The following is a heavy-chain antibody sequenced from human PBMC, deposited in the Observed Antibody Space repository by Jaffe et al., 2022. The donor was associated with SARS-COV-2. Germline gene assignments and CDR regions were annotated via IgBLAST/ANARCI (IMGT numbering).Heavy chain of an antibody. CDR3: ARSRGHYYDSSGYYRDYFDY. V-gene: IGHV5-51*01. J-gene: IGHJ4*02. CDR1: GYSFTSYW. CDR2: IYPGDSDT. D-gene: IGHD3-22*01. Sequence: EVQLVQSGAEVKKPGESLKISCKGSGYSFTSYWIGWVRQMPGKGLEWMGIIYPGDSDTRYSPSFQGQVTISADKSISTAYLQWSSLKASDTAMYYCARSRGHYYDSSGYYRDYFDYWGQGTLVTVSS.